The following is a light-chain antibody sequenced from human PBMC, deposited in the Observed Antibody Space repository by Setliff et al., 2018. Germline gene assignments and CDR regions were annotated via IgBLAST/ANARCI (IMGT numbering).Light chain of an antibody. Sequence: ALTQPASVSGSPGQSITISCTGSSSDVGAYDYVSWYQHHPGRAPKFMIYDVSKRPSGVSNRFSGPKSGNTASLTISGLQAEDEADYYCFSYTSSSSYVFGSGTKVTVL. J-gene: IGLJ1*01. CDR3: FSYTSSSSYV. CDR1: SSDVGAYDY. CDR2: DVS. V-gene: IGLV2-14*03.